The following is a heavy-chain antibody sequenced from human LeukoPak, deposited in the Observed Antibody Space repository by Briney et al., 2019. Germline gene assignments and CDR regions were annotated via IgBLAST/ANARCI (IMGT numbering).Heavy chain of an antibody. CDR1: GGSISSYY. CDR2: IYYSGST. CDR3: ARGYDP. J-gene: IGHJ5*02. V-gene: IGHV4-59*08. Sequence: SETLSLTCTVSGGSISSYYWSWIRQPSGKGLEWIGYIYYSGSTNYNPSLKSRVSISVDTSKNQFSLKLSSMTAADTAVYYCARGYDPWGQGTLVTVSS.